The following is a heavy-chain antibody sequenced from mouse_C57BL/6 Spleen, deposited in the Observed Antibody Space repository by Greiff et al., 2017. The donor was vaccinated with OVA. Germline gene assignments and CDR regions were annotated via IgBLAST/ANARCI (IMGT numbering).Heavy chain of an antibody. Sequence: EVKLLESGPGLVKPSQSLSLTCSVTGYSITSGYYWNWIRQFPGNKLEWMGYISYDGSNNYNPSLKNRISITRDTSKNQFFLKLNSVTTEDTATYYCASDYYGSSPSYWYFDVWGTGTTVTVSS. J-gene: IGHJ1*03. D-gene: IGHD1-1*01. CDR1: GYSITSGYY. V-gene: IGHV3-6*01. CDR2: ISYDGSN. CDR3: ASDYYGSSPSYWYFDV.